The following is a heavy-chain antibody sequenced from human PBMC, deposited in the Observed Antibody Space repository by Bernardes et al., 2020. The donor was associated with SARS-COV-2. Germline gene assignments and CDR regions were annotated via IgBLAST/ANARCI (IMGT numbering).Heavy chain of an antibody. Sequence: GGSLRLSCAASGFTFSDYYMSWIRQSPGKGLECISYISRSGDIVYYADSVKGRFTISRDNARNSLFLQMNSLRAEDTAVYYCARQNYLYSMFYLDYWGQGNLVTVSP. J-gene: IGHJ4*02. D-gene: IGHD1-7*01. CDR2: ISRSGDIV. CDR1: GFTFSDYY. CDR3: ARQNYLYSMFYLDY. V-gene: IGHV3-11*01.